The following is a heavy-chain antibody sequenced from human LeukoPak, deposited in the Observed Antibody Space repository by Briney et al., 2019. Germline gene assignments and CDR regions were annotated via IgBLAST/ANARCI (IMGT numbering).Heavy chain of an antibody. D-gene: IGHD1-20*01. V-gene: IGHV3-53*01. CDR3: ARGKRYNWNQQEAFDI. J-gene: IGHJ3*02. CDR1: GFTVSSNY. Sequence: QTGGSLRLSCAASGFTVSSNYMSWVRQAPGKGLEWVSVIYSGGSTYYADSVKGRFTISRDNSKNTLYLQMNSLRAEDTAVYYCARGKRYNWNQQEAFDIWGQGTMVTVSS. CDR2: IYSGGST.